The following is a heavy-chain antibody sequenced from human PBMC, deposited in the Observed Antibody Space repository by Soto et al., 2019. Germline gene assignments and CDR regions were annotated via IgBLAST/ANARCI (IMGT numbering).Heavy chain of an antibody. V-gene: IGHV1-69*01. D-gene: IGHD1-26*01. Sequence: QVQLVQSGAEVKKPGSSVKVSCKASGGTFNKYAVSWVRQAPGQGLEWLGGIIPLFGTANYAQKFQGRLTITADEYTSTAYMELSSLRSGDTAVYYCARGREVARHHFHYWGQGTLVTVSS. CDR2: IIPLFGTA. J-gene: IGHJ4*02. CDR3: ARGREVARHHFHY. CDR1: GGTFNKYA.